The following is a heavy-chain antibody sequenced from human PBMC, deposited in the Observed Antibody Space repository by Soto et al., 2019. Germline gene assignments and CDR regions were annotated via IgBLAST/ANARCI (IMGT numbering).Heavy chain of an antibody. CDR1: GGSVSGGSYF. J-gene: IGHJ4*02. Sequence: QVQLQESGPGLVRPSETLSLTCTVSGGSVSGGSYFWSWVRQPPGKGLGWIGYFYYSGSTKYTPSLKSRVTIVEDTSKNQSSLKLNSVTAADTAVYYCAREGRMGTFDYWGQGALVTVSS. D-gene: IGHD1-1*01. CDR3: AREGRMGTFDY. V-gene: IGHV4-61*01. CDR2: FYYSGST.